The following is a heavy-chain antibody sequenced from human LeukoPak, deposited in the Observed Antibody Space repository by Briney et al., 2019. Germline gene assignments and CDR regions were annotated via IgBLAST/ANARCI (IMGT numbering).Heavy chain of an antibody. J-gene: IGHJ4*02. V-gene: IGHV3-23*01. CDR1: GFTFTDYA. CDR3: AKGELGWYDY. D-gene: IGHD6-19*01. Sequence: PGGSLRLSCAASGFTFTDYAMNWVRQAPGKGLEWLSAISGSGGSTYYADSIQGRFTISRDNSKNTLYLQMNSLRAEDTAVYYCAKGELGWYDYWGQGTLVTVSS. CDR2: ISGSGGST.